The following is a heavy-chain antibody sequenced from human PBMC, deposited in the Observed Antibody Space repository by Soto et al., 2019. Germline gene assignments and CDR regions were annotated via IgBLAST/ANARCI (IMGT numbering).Heavy chain of an antibody. CDR2: IYPGDSDT. J-gene: IGHJ3*02. CDR3: LSLRYCSGGTCRSRSAFDI. D-gene: IGHD2-15*01. CDR1: GYSCTSYW. V-gene: IGHV5-51*01. Sequence: PGESLKISCKGSGYSCTSYWIGWVRQMPGKGLEWMGIIYPGDSDTRYSPSFQGQVTISADKSITTAYLQWSSLKASDTAMYYCLSLRYCSGGTCRSRSAFDIWGQGTMVTVSS.